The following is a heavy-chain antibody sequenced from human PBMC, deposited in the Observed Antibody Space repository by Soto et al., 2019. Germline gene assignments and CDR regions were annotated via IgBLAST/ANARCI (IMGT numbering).Heavy chain of an antibody. D-gene: IGHD6-19*01. V-gene: IGHV1-69*13. CDR2: IIPDFGTT. CDR3: ARSHSTTPVAVAGPDFYFGL. CDR1: GGTFSSYT. J-gene: IGHJ4*02. Sequence: SVKVSCKASGGTFSSYTVSWLRQAPGQGLEWMGGIIPDFGTTSYAQRFQGRITITANESPNTAFMELSTLRSDDTAVYYCARSHSTTPVAVAGPDFYFGLWGRGTLVTVSS.